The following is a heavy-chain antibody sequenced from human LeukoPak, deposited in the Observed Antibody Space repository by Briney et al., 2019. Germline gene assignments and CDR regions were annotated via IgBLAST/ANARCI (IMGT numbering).Heavy chain of an antibody. CDR3: ARACQLTGDWYGAFDI. V-gene: IGHV4-34*01. D-gene: IGHD7-27*01. CDR1: GGSFSGYY. J-gene: IGHJ3*02. CDR2: INHSGST. Sequence: SETLSLTCAVYGGSFSGYYWSWIRRPPGKGLEWIGEINHSGSTNYNPPLKSRVTISVDTSKNQFSLKLSSVTAADTAVYYCARACQLTGDWYGAFDIWGQGTMVTVSS.